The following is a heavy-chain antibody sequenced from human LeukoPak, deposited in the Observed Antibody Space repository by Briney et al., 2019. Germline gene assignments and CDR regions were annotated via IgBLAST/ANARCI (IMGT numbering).Heavy chain of an antibody. D-gene: IGHD2-2*01. Sequence: SVKVSCKASGGTFSSYAISWVRQAPGQGLEWMGRIIPILGIANYAQKFQGRVTITADKSTSTVYMELSSLRSEDTAVYYCARGGVVPAAIDYWGQGTLVTVSS. CDR3: ARGGVVPAAIDY. CDR1: GGTFSSYA. J-gene: IGHJ4*02. V-gene: IGHV1-69*04. CDR2: IIPILGIA.